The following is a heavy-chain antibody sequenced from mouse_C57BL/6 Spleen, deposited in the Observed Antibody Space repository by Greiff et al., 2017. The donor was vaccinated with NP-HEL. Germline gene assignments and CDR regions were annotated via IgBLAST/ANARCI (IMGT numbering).Heavy chain of an antibody. CDR1: GYSFTGYY. CDR2: INPSTGGT. CDR3: ARSRGYGSFLYWYFDV. D-gene: IGHD1-1*01. J-gene: IGHJ1*03. Sequence: VQLQQSGPELVKPGASVKISCKASGYSFTGYYMNWVKQSPEKSLEWIGEINPSTGGTTYNQKFKAKATLTVDKSSSTAYMQLKSLTSEDSAVYYCARSRGYGSFLYWYFDVWGTGTTVTVSS. V-gene: IGHV1-42*01.